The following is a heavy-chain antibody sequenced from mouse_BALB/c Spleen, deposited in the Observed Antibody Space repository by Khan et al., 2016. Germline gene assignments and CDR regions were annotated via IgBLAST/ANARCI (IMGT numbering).Heavy chain of an antibody. CDR1: GFDFSRYW. V-gene: IGHV4-1*02. D-gene: IGHD1-1*01. CDR3: ARAGYYGYLAY. CDR2: INPDSSTI. Sequence: EVKLLESGGGLVQPGGSLKLSCAAAGFDFSRYWMSWVRQAPGKGLEWIGEINPDSSTINYTQSLKDKFIISRDNAKNTLYLQMSKVRSEDTALCYCARAGYYGYLAYWGQGTLVTVSA. J-gene: IGHJ3*01.